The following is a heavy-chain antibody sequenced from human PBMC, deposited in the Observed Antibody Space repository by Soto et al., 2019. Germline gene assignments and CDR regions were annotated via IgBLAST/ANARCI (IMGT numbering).Heavy chain of an antibody. CDR2: ISTYNGNT. V-gene: IGHV1-18*04. J-gene: IGHJ6*02. CDR3: ARYGYSSGWYLGTGMDV. CDR1: GYSFSDYG. Sequence: QVQLVQSGAEVKKPGASLKVSCQASGYSFSDYGIAWVRQAPGQGLAWVGCISTYNGNTNYAQKFQGRVTMTTDTSANTAYMELRSLRSDDTAMYYCARYGYSSGWYLGTGMDVWGQGTPVAVSS. D-gene: IGHD6-19*01.